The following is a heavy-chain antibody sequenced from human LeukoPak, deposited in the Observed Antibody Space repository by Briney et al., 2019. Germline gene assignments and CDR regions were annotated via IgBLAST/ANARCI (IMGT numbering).Heavy chain of an antibody. J-gene: IGHJ4*02. CDR3: ARVGDSSGPTPFDY. Sequence: GASVKVSCKASGYTFTSYAMNWVRQAPGQGLEWMGWINTNTGNPTYAQGFTGRFVFSLDTSVSTAYLQISSLKAEDTAVYYCARVGDSSGPTPFDYWGQGTLVTVSS. D-gene: IGHD6-19*01. CDR2: INTNTGNP. CDR1: GYTFTSYA. V-gene: IGHV7-4-1*02.